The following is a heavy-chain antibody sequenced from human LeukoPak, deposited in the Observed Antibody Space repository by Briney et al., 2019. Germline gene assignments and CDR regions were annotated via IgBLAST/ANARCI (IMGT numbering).Heavy chain of an antibody. CDR3: ARRRIQLWFAPHHNYYYMDV. CDR2: FDPEDGET. V-gene: IGHV1-24*01. J-gene: IGHJ6*03. Sequence: AASVKVSCKVSGYTLTELSMHWVRQAPGKGLEWMGGFDPEDGETIYAQKFQDRVTMTEDTSTDTAYMELSGLRSEDTAVYYCARRRIQLWFAPHHNYYYMDVWGKGTTVTISS. CDR1: GYTLTELS. D-gene: IGHD5-18*01.